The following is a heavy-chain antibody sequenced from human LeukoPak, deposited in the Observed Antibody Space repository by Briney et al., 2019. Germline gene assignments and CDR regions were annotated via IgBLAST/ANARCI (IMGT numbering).Heavy chain of an antibody. J-gene: IGHJ4*02. CDR2: INPNSGGT. CDR3: ARVNTPYSGNGSLDY. D-gene: IGHD5-12*01. Sequence: ASVKDSCKASGYTFTGYYMHWVRQAPGQGLEWMGWINPNSGGTNYAQKFQGRVTMPRDTSISTAYMELSRLRSDDTAVYYCARVNTPYSGNGSLDYWGQGTLVTVSS. CDR1: GYTFTGYY. V-gene: IGHV1-2*02.